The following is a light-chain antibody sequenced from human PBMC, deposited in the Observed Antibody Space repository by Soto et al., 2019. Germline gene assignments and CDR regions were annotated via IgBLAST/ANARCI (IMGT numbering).Light chain of an antibody. CDR1: SSNIGRNA. V-gene: IGLV1-44*01. CDR2: SND. CDR3: AAWDDSLNGGV. Sequence: QSVLTQPPSASGTPGQRVTVSCSGSSSNIGRNAVNWYQHLPGTAPKLLIYSNDQRPSGVPDRFSGSESGTSASLAISGLQSEDEADYYCAAWDDSLNGGVFGGGTKLTVL. J-gene: IGLJ3*02.